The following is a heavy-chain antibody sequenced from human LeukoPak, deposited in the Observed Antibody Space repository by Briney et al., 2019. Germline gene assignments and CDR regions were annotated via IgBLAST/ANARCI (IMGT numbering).Heavy chain of an antibody. J-gene: IGHJ3*02. V-gene: IGHV6-1*01. CDR2: TYYRSKWFD. CDR3: ARGGGAFDI. Sequence: SQTLSLTCAISGDSVSSKSAAWNWIRQSPSRGLEWLGRTYYRSKWFDGYASSVKSRITINPDTSKNQFSLHLNSVTPEDTAIYYCARGGGAFDIWGQGTLVTVSS. CDR1: GDSVSSKSAA.